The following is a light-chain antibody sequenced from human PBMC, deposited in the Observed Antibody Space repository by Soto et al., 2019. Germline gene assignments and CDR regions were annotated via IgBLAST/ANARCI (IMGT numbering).Light chain of an antibody. CDR1: SGHSNYA. V-gene: IGLV4-69*01. J-gene: IGLJ2*01. CDR2: LNSDGSH. CDR3: QTWGSGIVV. Sequence: QAVLTQSPSASASLGASVKLTCTLSSGHSNYAIAWHQQQSEKGPQYLMKLNSDGSHSKGDGIPDRFSGSSSGAERYLTISSLQSEDEADYYCQTWGSGIVVFGGGTKLTV.